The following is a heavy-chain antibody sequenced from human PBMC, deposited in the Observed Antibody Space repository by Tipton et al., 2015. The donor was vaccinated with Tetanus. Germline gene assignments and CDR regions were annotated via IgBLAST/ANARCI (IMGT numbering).Heavy chain of an antibody. CDR3: AKSHGYCSGGSCYSYHGIDV. J-gene: IGHJ6*02. Sequence: SLRLSCVGSGFTFSDYTMNWVRQAPGKGLEWVSAISGSGGSTYYADSVKGRFTISRDNSKNTLYLQMNSLSAEDTAVYYCAKSHGYCSGGSCYSYHGIDVWGQGTTVTVSS. D-gene: IGHD2-15*01. CDR1: GFTFSDYT. V-gene: IGHV3-23*01. CDR2: ISGSGGST.